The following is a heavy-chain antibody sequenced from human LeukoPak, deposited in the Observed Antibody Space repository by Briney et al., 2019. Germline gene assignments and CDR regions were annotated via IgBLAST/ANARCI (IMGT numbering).Heavy chain of an antibody. V-gene: IGHV4-61*01. CDR2: IYYSGST. D-gene: IGHD3-10*01. CDR3: ARAQPTMVRGVYFDY. Sequence: SETLSLTCTVSGGSVSSGSYYWSWIRQPPGKGLEWIGYIYYSGSTNYNPSLKGRVTISVDTSKNQFSLKLSSVTAADTAVYYCARAQPTMVRGVYFDYWGQGTLVTVSS. J-gene: IGHJ4*02. CDR1: GGSVSSGSYY.